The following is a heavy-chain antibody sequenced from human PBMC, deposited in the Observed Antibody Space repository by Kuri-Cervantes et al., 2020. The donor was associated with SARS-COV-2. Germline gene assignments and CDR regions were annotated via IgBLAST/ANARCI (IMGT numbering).Heavy chain of an antibody. CDR1: GYSISSGYY. D-gene: IGHD6-19*01. V-gene: IGHV4-38-2*01. CDR2: IYHSGST. Sequence: SETLSLTCAVSGYSISSGYYWGWIRQPPGKGLEWIGSIYHSGSTYYNPSLKSRFTMSVDTSTNQFSLKLNSVTAADTAVYYCARGRRTFYSRGWLGWFDPWGQGTLVTVSS. J-gene: IGHJ5*02. CDR3: ARGRRTFYSRGWLGWFDP.